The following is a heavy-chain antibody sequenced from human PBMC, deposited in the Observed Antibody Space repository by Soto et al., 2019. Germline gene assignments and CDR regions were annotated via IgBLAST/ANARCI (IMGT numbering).Heavy chain of an antibody. CDR2: ISYDGSNK. CDR1: GFTFSSYA. CDR3: ARDRGATEAEYFQH. Sequence: GGSLRLSCAASGFTFSSYAMHWVRQAPGKGLEWVAVISYDGSNKYYADSVKGRFTISRDNSKNTLYLQMNSLRAEDTAVYYCARDRGATEAEYFQHWGQGALVTVSS. V-gene: IGHV3-30-3*01. J-gene: IGHJ1*01. D-gene: IGHD1-26*01.